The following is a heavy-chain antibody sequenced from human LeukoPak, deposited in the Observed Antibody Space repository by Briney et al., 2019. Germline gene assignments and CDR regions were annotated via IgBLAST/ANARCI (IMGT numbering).Heavy chain of an antibody. J-gene: IGHJ4*02. CDR1: GFTFSSYS. Sequence: GGSLRLSCAASGFTFSSYSMNWVRQAPGKGLEWVSYISSSSSTIYYADSVKGRFTISRDNAKNSLYLQMNSLRDEDTAVYYCARDRWSSSWYLGFDYWGQGTLVTVSS. D-gene: IGHD6-13*01. V-gene: IGHV3-48*02. CDR2: ISSSSSTI. CDR3: ARDRWSSSWYLGFDY.